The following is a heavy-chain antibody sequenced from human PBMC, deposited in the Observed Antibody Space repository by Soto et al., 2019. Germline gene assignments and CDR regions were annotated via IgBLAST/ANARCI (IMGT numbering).Heavy chain of an antibody. J-gene: IGHJ6*03. D-gene: IGHD4-17*01. CDR1: GYTFTSYD. CDR2: MNPNSGNT. CDR3: ASDHDYGDHTVYMDV. V-gene: IGHV1-8*01. Sequence: QVQLVQSGAEVKKPGASVKVSCKASGYTFTSYDINWVRQATGQGLEWMGWMNPNSGNTGYAQKFQGRGTMTRNTSISTAYMELSSLRSEDTAVYYCASDHDYGDHTVYMDVWGKGTTVTVSS.